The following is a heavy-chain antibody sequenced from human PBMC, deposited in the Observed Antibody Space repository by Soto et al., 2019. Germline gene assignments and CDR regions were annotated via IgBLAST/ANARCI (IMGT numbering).Heavy chain of an antibody. CDR1: GFTFSTYA. D-gene: IGHD6-13*01. CDR2: ISYDGSHK. V-gene: IGHV3-30-3*01. CDR3: ARDLRERGVSYFRDMDV. J-gene: IGHJ6*02. Sequence: QEPLVESGGGVVQPGGSLRLSCTASGFTFSTYAIHWVRQAPGKGLEWVAVISYDGSHKYYADAVEGRFTNSRDNTTNTPYLSMTCLGADDTASDYWARDLRERGVSYFRDMDVWGQGTTVTVSS.